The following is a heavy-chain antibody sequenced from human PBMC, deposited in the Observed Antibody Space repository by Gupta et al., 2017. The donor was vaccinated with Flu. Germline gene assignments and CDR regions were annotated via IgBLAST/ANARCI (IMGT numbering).Heavy chain of an antibody. CDR1: YW. J-gene: IGHJ4*02. Sequence: YWIGWVRQMPGKGLEWMGIIYPGDSDTSYSPSVKGQFTISADKSTTTVYLQWSSLKASDTAMYYCARPPRYATGWRHFDYWGQGTLVTVSS. V-gene: IGHV5-51*01. CDR2: IYPGDSDT. D-gene: IGHD6-19*01. CDR3: ARPPRYATGWRHFDY.